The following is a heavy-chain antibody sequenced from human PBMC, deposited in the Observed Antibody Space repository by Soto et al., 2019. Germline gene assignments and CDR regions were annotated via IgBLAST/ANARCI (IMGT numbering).Heavy chain of an antibody. CDR3: ARGTAGNRRFWFDP. V-gene: IGHV4-30-2*01. CDR1: GGSLSRGGYS. CDR2: IDHSGTT. J-gene: IGHJ5*02. Sequence: SSETLSLTWAVSGGSLSRGGYSWSRIRQPPGKGLEWIGYIDHSGTTYYNPSLESRITITVDRTKNQFSLKLSSVTAADTAGYYCARGTAGNRRFWFDPWGQGTLVTVSS. D-gene: IGHD2-21*02.